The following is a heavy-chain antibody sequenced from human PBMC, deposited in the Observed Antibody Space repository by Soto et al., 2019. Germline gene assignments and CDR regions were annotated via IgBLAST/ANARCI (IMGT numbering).Heavy chain of an antibody. CDR1: GFTFSSYW. CDR2: IKQDGSEK. CDR3: ARDSSSWSLPFDC. D-gene: IGHD6-13*01. Sequence: EVQLVESGGGLVQPGGSLRLSCAASGFTFSSYWMRWVRQAPGKVLEWVANIKQDGSEKYYVDFVKCRFTISRDNAKNSLYLQMNILRAEDTAVYYCARDSSSWSLPFDCWGQGTLVTVSS. V-gene: IGHV3-7*01. J-gene: IGHJ4*02.